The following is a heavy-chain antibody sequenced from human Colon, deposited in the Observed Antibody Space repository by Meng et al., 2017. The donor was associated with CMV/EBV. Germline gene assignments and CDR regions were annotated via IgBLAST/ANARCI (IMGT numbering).Heavy chain of an antibody. V-gene: IGHV1-69*10. Sequence: SVKVSCKASGGTFSSYAISWVRQAPGQGLEWMGGIIPILGIANYAQKFQGRVTITPDKSTSTAYMELSSLRSEDTGVYYCASSPPRDRLRRPYGMGVWGQGAPVTVSS. J-gene: IGHJ6*02. CDR2: IIPILGIA. D-gene: IGHD5-12*01. CDR3: ASSPPRDRLRRPYGMGV. CDR1: GGTFSSYA.